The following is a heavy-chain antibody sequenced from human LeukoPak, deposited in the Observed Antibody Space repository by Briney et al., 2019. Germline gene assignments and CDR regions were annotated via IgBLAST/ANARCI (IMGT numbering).Heavy chain of an antibody. Sequence: GGSLRLSRAASGFTFSTSWMTWVRQAPGKGLEWVANIKQDGSETYYVDSVKGRFTISRDNAKNSLYLQMNSLRAEDTAVYYCARKLYYYDTSAAGWFDPWGQGTLVTVSS. CDR2: IKQDGSET. V-gene: IGHV3-7*01. CDR1: GFTFSTSW. CDR3: ARKLYYYDTSAAGWFDP. J-gene: IGHJ5*02. D-gene: IGHD3-22*01.